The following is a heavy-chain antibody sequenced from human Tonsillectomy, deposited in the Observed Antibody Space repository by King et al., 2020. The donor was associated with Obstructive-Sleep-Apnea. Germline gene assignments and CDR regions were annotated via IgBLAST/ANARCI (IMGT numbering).Heavy chain of an antibody. D-gene: IGHD6-19*01. V-gene: IGHV3-30*02. J-gene: IGHJ4*02. CDR1: GFTFSNYG. Sequence: VQLVESGGGVVQPGRSLRPSCAASGFTFSNYGMHWVRQAPGKGLEWVAFIRYDGSNKYYGDTVKGRFTISRDNSKNTQYLQMNSLRPEDTAVYYCARGSYSSGWEGDYWGQGTLVIVSS. CDR2: IRYDGSNK. CDR3: ARGSYSSGWEGDY.